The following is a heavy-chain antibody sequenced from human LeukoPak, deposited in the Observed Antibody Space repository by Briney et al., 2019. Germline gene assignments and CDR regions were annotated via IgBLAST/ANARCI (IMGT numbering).Heavy chain of an antibody. CDR2: LCGSGGSP. CDR3: AKGKVLSPFDI. V-gene: IGHV3-23*01. J-gene: IGHJ3*02. Sequence: GGSLRLSCAPSGFTLSSYAMSWVPQAPGKGLEWVSALCGSGGSPYYADSVKGRFTISRDNSKNTLYLQMNILRAEDTPVYYCAKGKVLSPFDIWGQGTMVTVSS. D-gene: IGHD2-15*01. CDR1: GFTLSSYA.